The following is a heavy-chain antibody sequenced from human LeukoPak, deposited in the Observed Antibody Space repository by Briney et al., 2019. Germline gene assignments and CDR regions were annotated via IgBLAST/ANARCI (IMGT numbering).Heavy chain of an antibody. CDR1: GFSLSSFW. J-gene: IGHJ4*02. Sequence: GGSLRLSCAASGFSLSSFWMHWVRQAPGKGLVWVSRVSRDGSETSYADSVKGRFTISRDNAKNSLYLQMDSLRAEDTALYYCAKGGYTTSTPLDYWGQGTLVTVSS. D-gene: IGHD5-18*01. CDR3: AKGGYTTSTPLDY. V-gene: IGHV3-74*01. CDR2: VSRDGSET.